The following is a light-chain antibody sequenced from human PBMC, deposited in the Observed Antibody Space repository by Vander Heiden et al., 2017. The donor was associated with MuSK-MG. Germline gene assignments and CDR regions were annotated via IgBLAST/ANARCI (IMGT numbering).Light chain of an antibody. Sequence: DIEMTQSPSSLSASVGDRVTITCRASQAIGTYLNWYQQETGKAPKVLIYAASSVQSGVPSRFSGSGSGTDFTLTITRLQPEEFATYYCQQSHSTPRTFGQGTKVEIK. J-gene: IGKJ1*01. V-gene: IGKV1-39*01. CDR3: QQSHSTPRT. CDR1: QAIGTY. CDR2: AAS.